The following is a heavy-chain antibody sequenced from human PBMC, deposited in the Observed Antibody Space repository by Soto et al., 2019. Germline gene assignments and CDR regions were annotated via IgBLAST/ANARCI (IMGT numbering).Heavy chain of an antibody. V-gene: IGHV3-23*01. D-gene: IGHD3-10*01. CDR1: GFTFSSYA. J-gene: IGHJ4*02. CDR3: AKEVMGFGELLPNYFDY. Sequence: EVQLLESGGGLVQPGGSLRLSCAASGFTFSSYAMSWVRQAPGKGLEWVSAISGSGGSTYYADSVKGRFTISRDNSKNTLYLQMNSLRAEDTAVYYCAKEVMGFGELLPNYFDYWGQGTLVTVSS. CDR2: ISGSGGST.